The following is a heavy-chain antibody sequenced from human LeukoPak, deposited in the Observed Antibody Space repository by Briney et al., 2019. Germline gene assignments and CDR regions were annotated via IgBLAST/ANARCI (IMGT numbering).Heavy chain of an antibody. D-gene: IGHD2-2*01. V-gene: IGHV3-21*01. Sequence: GGSLRLSCAASGFTVSSNYMSWVRQAPGKGLEWVSSISSSSSYIYYADSVKGRFTISRDNAKNSLYLQMNSLRAEDTAVYYCARDDVVVPAAPNAFDIWGQGTMVTVSS. CDR3: ARDDVVVPAAPNAFDI. J-gene: IGHJ3*02. CDR2: ISSSSSYI. CDR1: GFTVSSNY.